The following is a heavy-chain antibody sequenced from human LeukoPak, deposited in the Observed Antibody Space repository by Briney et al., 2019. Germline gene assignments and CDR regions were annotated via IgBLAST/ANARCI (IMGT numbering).Heavy chain of an antibody. CDR2: ISAYNGDT. D-gene: IGHD6-13*01. J-gene: IGHJ6*03. CDR3: ATTRRSSSWDYYYYMDV. CDR1: GYTFTSYG. V-gene: IGHV1-18*01. Sequence: ASVKVSCKASGYTFTSYGINWVRQAPGQGLEWMGWISAYNGDTNYAQKLQGRVTMTTDTSTSTAYMELRSLRSDDTAVYYCATTRRSSSWDYYYYMDVWGKGTTVTISS.